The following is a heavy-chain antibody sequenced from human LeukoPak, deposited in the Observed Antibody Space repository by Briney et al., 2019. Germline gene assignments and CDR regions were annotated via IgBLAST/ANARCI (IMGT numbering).Heavy chain of an antibody. V-gene: IGHV3-23*01. CDR1: GFTFSTYA. CDR2: ISGSHNTT. CDR3: ATPTGSYPGGFDN. Sequence: GGSVRLSCAASGFTFSTYAMSWVRQAPGRGLEWVSSISGSHNTTYSAASVKGRFIISRDNSRNTLYLQMNSLRVEDTAIYYCATPTGSYPGGFDNCGQGTLVTVSS. D-gene: IGHD1-26*01. J-gene: IGHJ4*02.